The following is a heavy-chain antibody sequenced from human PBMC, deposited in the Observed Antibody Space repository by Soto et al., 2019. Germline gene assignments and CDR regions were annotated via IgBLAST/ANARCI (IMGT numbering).Heavy chain of an antibody. Sequence: QVQLVESGGGVVQPGRSLRLSCAASGFTFSSYGMHWVRQAPGKGLEWVAVIWYDGSKKYYADSVKGRFTISRDNSKNTLYLQMNSLRAEDTAVYYCARYAKADAFDIWGQGTMVTVSS. D-gene: IGHD2-8*01. CDR2: IWYDGSKK. CDR1: GFTFSSYG. CDR3: ARYAKADAFDI. J-gene: IGHJ3*02. V-gene: IGHV3-33*01.